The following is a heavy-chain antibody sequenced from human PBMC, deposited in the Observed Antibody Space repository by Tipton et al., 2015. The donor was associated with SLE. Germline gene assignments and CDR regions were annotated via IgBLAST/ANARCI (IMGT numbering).Heavy chain of an antibody. D-gene: IGHD3-3*01. V-gene: IGHV4-34*01. CDR3: ARGRWDYDFWSGYYPAPYYYYGMDV. CDR1: GGSLSSYY. CDR2: INHSGST. Sequence: TLSLTCAVYGGSLSSYYWSWIRQPPGKGLEWIGEINHSGSTDYNPSLKSRVTISVDTSKNQFSLKLSSVTAADTAVYYCARGRWDYDFWSGYYPAPYYYYGMDVWGQGTTVTVSS. J-gene: IGHJ6*02.